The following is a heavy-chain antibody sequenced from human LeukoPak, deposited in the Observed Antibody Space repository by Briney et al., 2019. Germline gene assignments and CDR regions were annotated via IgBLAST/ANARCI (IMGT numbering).Heavy chain of an antibody. CDR2: ISSGGSTI. CDR3: ARTSWNDVPYLDY. J-gene: IGHJ4*02. Sequence: GGSLRLSCAASGFTFSDYYMSWIRQAPGKGLEWVSYISSGGSTIYYADSVKGRFTISRDNAKNSLYLQMNSLRAEDTAVYYCARTSWNDVPYLDYWGQGTLVTVSS. V-gene: IGHV3-11*04. CDR1: GFTFSDYY. D-gene: IGHD1-1*01.